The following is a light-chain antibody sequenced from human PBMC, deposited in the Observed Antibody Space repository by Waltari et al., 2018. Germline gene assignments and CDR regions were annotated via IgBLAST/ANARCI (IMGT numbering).Light chain of an antibody. Sequence: QSVLTQPPSASGTPGQRVTVSCSGGRANIGNNYVFWYQTFPGTAPTLLLYRFYQPASGAPDRFSSSKSRTPPSLAISGLRSEDEADYYCAAWDDSLSVWVFGGGTKLTVL. CDR2: RFY. CDR1: RANIGNNY. V-gene: IGLV1-47*01. J-gene: IGLJ3*02. CDR3: AAWDDSLSVWV.